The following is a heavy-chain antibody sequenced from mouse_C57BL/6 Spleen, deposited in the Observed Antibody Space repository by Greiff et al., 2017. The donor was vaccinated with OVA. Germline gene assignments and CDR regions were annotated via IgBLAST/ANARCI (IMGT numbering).Heavy chain of an antibody. CDR2: IYPRSGNT. CDR1: GYTFTSYG. CDR3: AREGVYYDYDVDYFDY. J-gene: IGHJ2*01. V-gene: IGHV1-81*01. Sequence: QVQLQQSGAELARPGASVKLSCKASGYTFTSYGISWVKQRTGQGLEWIGEIYPRSGNTYYNEKFKGKATLTADKSSSTAYMELRSLTSEDSAVYFGAREGVYYDYDVDYFDYWGQGTTLTVSS. D-gene: IGHD2-4*01.